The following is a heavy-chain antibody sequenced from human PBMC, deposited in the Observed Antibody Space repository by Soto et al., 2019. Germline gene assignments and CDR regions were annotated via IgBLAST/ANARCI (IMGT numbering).Heavy chain of an antibody. D-gene: IGHD4-4*01. Sequence: GGSLRLSCASSVFTFISYGMHWVRQAPGKGLEWVAVIWYDGSNKYYADSVKGRFTISRDNSKNTLYLQMNSLRAEDTAVYYCARDLYPPYSTKDYYGMDVWGQGTTVTVSS. CDR1: VFTFISYG. V-gene: IGHV3-33*01. CDR3: ARDLYPPYSTKDYYGMDV. CDR2: IWYDGSNK. J-gene: IGHJ6*02.